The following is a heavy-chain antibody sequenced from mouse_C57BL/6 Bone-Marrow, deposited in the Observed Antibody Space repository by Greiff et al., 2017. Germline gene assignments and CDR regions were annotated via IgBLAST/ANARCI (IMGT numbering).Heavy chain of an antibody. V-gene: IGHV1-59*01. CDR1: GYTFTSYW. CDR2: IDPSDSYT. CDR3: ARWAAGVGEGDY. J-gene: IGHJ2*01. Sequence: VQLQQPGAELVRPGTSVKLSCKASGYTFTSYWMHWVKKRPGQGLEWIGVIDPSDSYTNYNQKFKGKATLTVDTSSSTAYMQLSSLTSEDSAVYYCARWAAGVGEGDYWGQGTTRTVSS. D-gene: IGHD1-1*01.